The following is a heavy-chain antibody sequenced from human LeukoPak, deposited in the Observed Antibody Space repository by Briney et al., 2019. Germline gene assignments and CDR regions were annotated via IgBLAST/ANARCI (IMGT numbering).Heavy chain of an antibody. CDR2: ISSSSSYI. CDR3: ARWDTAMVKVDY. J-gene: IGHJ4*02. CDR1: GFTFSSYS. Sequence: GRSLRLSCAASGFTFSSYSMNWVRQAPGKGLEWVSSISSSSSYIYYADSVKGRFTISRDNAKNSLYLQMNSLRAEDTAVYYCARWDTAMVKVDYWGQGTLVTVSS. V-gene: IGHV3-21*01. D-gene: IGHD5-18*01.